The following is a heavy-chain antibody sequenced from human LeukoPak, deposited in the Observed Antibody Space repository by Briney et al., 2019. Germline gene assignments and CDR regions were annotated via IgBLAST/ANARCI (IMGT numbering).Heavy chain of an antibody. Sequence: GGSLRLSCAASGFTFSSYAMSWVRQAPGKGLEWVSAISGSGGSTYYADSVKGRFTISRDNSKNTLYLQMNSLRAEDTAVYYCARDRSWSGSYIIGHFDYWGQGALVTVSS. CDR1: GFTFSSYA. V-gene: IGHV3-23*01. CDR2: ISGSGGST. J-gene: IGHJ4*02. D-gene: IGHD3-3*01. CDR3: ARDRSWSGSYIIGHFDY.